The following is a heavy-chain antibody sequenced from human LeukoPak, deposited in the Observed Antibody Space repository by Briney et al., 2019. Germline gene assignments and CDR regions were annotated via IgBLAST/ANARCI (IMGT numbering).Heavy chain of an antibody. CDR2: IYSGGTT. V-gene: IGHV3-66*01. Sequence: GGSLRLSCAASGFTVSSNYISWVRQAPGKGLEYVSVIYSGGTTFYAGSVKGRFTISRDNSKNTVYLQMNSLRAEDTAVYYCARASGYSSGCDYWGQGTLVTVSS. CDR1: GFTVSSNY. CDR3: ARASGYSSGCDY. D-gene: IGHD6-19*01. J-gene: IGHJ4*02.